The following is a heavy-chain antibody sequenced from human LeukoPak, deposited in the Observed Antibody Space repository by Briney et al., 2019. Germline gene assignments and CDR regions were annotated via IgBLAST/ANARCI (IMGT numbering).Heavy chain of an antibody. V-gene: IGHV3-33*01. Sequence: QAGGSLRLSCAASGFIFRRNGMHWVRQVPGKGLEWVALVWYDGSKTYYADSVKGRFTISRDNSRNTLFLQMNSLRAEDTAVYYCARAVGYDASTETAMDGLDYWGQGTLVTVSS. CDR1: GFIFRRNG. CDR3: ARAVGYDASTETAMDGLDY. CDR2: VWYDGSKT. J-gene: IGHJ4*02. D-gene: IGHD5-18*01.